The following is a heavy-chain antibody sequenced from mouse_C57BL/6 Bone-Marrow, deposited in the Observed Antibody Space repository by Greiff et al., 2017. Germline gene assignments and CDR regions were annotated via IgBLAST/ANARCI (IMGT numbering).Heavy chain of an antibody. J-gene: IGHJ1*03. Sequence: EVQLQQSVAELVRPGASVKLSCTASGFNIKNTYMHWVKQRPEQGLEWIGRIDPANGNTKYAPKFQGKATITADTSSNTAYLQLSSLTSEDTAIYYCARRSYYYGSSYDWYFDVWGTGTTVTVSS. D-gene: IGHD1-1*01. CDR2: IDPANGNT. V-gene: IGHV14-3*01. CDR3: ARRSYYYGSSYDWYFDV. CDR1: GFNIKNTY.